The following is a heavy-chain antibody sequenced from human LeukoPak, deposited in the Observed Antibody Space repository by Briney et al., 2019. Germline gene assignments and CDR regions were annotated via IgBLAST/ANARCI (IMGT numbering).Heavy chain of an antibody. J-gene: IGHJ4*02. Sequence: PSETLSLTCTVSGGSISSYYWSWIRQPPGKGLEWIGYIYYSGSTNYNPSLKSRVTISVDTSKNQFSLKLSSVTAVDTAVYYCARMTTVVNFDYWGQGTLVTVSS. V-gene: IGHV4-59*01. D-gene: IGHD4-17*01. CDR3: ARMTTVVNFDY. CDR2: IYYSGST. CDR1: GGSISSYY.